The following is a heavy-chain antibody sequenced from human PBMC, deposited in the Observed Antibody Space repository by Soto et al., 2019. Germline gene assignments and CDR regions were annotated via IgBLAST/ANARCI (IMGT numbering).Heavy chain of an antibody. CDR2: IYHAGNT. J-gene: IGHJ4*02. D-gene: IGHD1-20*01. CDR3: ARLNYYFHH. Sequence: QVQLQESGPGLVKDSETLSLTCSVSGDSITAYYWSWIRQSPGKGLEWIGYIYHAGNTNYNPSLRGRVTMSVDTSRNRFSLKLKSVTAADTAIYYCARLNYYFHHWGQGTLVTVS. CDR1: GDSITAYY. V-gene: IGHV4-59*08.